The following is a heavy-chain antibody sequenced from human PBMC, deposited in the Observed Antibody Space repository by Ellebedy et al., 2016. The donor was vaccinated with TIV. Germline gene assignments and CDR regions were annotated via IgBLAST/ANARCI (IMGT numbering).Heavy chain of an antibody. V-gene: IGHV4-30-4*01. D-gene: IGHD3-3*01. CDR2: IFYSGST. J-gene: IGHJ3*02. Sequence: SETLSLTCTVSGVSINSGDYYWSWIRQPPGKGLEWIGYIFYSGSTYYNPSLKSRVAISVDTSKNQFSLRLSSVTAADTAVYYCARKKADSGSFLCDIWGQGTVVTVSS. CDR3: ARKKADSGSFLCDI. CDR1: GVSINSGDYY.